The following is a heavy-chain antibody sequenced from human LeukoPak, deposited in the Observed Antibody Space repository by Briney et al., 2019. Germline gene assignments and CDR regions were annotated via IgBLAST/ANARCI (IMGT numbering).Heavy chain of an antibody. V-gene: IGHV3-30*18. CDR2: ISYDGSNK. D-gene: IGHD3-22*01. CDR1: GFTFSSYG. Sequence: GGSLRLSCAASGFTFSSYGMHWVRQAPGKGLEWVAVISYDGSNKYYADSVKGRFTISRDNSKNTLYLQMYSLRAEDTAVYYCAKDARYYYDSSGYPYYFDYWGQGTLVTVSS. J-gene: IGHJ4*02. CDR3: AKDARYYYDSSGYPYYFDY.